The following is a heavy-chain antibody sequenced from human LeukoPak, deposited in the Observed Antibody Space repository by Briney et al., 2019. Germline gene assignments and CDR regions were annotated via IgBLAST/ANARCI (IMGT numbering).Heavy chain of an antibody. D-gene: IGHD2-21*01. CDR3: ARDRGGGEHFDY. CDR1: GFTVSSNY. CDR2: IYSGGST. V-gene: IGHV3-53*01. Sequence: GGSLRLSCAASGFTVSSNYMSWVRQAPGKGLEWVSVIYSGGSTYYADSVKGRFTISRDNSKNSLYLQMNSLRAEDTAVYYCARDRGGGEHFDYWGQGTLVTVSS. J-gene: IGHJ4*02.